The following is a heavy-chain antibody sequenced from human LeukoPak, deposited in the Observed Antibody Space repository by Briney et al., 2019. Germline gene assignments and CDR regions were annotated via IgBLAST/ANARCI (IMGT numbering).Heavy chain of an antibody. CDR1: GGSISSYY. V-gene: IGHV4-59*08. CDR2: IYHSGST. D-gene: IGHD5-18*01. Sequence: PSETLSLTCTVSGGSISSYYWSWIRQPPGKGLEWIGYIYHSGSTKYNPSLNSRVAISVDTSKNQFSLTLSSVTAADTAVYYCARHTGEYSFGYRHFGYWCQGIVVTVSS. CDR3: ARHTGEYSFGYRHFGY. J-gene: IGHJ4*02.